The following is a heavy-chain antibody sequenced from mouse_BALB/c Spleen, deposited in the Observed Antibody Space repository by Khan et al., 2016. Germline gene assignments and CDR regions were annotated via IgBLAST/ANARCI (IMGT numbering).Heavy chain of an antibody. Sequence: EVQLQESGPGLVKPSQSLSLTCTVTGYSITSDYAWNWIRQFPGNKLEWMGYISYSGSTSYNPSLKRRISITRDTSKNQFFLQLNSVTTEDTATYYCASRGLRRGTWFAYWGQGTLVTVSA. D-gene: IGHD2-4*01. CDR3: ASRGLRRGTWFAY. CDR2: ISYSGST. V-gene: IGHV3-2*02. CDR1: GYSITSDYA. J-gene: IGHJ3*01.